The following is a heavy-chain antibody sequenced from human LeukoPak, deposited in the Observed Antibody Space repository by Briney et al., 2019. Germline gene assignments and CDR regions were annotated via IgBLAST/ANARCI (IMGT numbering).Heavy chain of an antibody. CDR3: ARDHSSGWNYYYYYYMDV. J-gene: IGHJ6*03. Sequence: ASVKVSCKASGGTFSSYAISWVRQAPGQGLEWMGWISAYNGNTNYAQKLQGRVTMTTDTSTSTAYMELRSLRSDDTAVYYCARDHSSGWNYYYYYYMDVWGKGTTVTVSS. CDR1: GGTFSSYA. D-gene: IGHD6-19*01. CDR2: ISAYNGNT. V-gene: IGHV1-18*01.